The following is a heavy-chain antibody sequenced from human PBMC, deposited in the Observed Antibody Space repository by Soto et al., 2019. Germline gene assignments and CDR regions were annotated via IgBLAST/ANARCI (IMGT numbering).Heavy chain of an antibody. Sequence: TGGSLRFSCAASGFTFSSYAMSWVRQAPGKGLEWVSAISGSGGSTYYADSVKGRFTISRDNSKNTLYLQMNSLRAEDTAVYYCAKTQLWLRDYYYYGMDVWGQGTTVTVSS. J-gene: IGHJ6*02. CDR2: ISGSGGST. CDR3: AKTQLWLRDYYYYGMDV. V-gene: IGHV3-23*01. CDR1: GFTFSSYA. D-gene: IGHD5-18*01.